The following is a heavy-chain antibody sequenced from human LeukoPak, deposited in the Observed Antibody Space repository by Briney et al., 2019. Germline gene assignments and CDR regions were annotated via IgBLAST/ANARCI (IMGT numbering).Heavy chain of an antibody. V-gene: IGHV4-59*01. CDR3: ARVSGYDWESFYDY. J-gene: IGHJ4*02. CDR1: GGSISSYY. D-gene: IGHD5-12*01. CDR2: IYYSGST. Sequence: SETLSLTCTVSGGSISSYYWSWIRQPPGRGLEWIGYIYYSGSTNYNPSLRSRVTISVDTSKNQFSLKLSSVTAADTAVYYCARVSGYDWESFYDYWGQGTLVTVSS.